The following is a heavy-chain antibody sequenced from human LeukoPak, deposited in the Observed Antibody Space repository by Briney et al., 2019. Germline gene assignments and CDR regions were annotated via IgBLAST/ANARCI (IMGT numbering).Heavy chain of an antibody. CDR3: AREEIAVAGTGSYFDY. CDR2: ISSSGST. CDR1: GDSISSGDYY. D-gene: IGHD6-19*01. J-gene: IGHJ4*02. Sequence: SETLSLTCTVSGDSISSGDYYWSWIRQPAGKGLEWIGRISSSGSTNYNPSLKSRVTISVDTSKNQFSLKLSSVTAADTAVYYCAREEIAVAGTGSYFDYWGQGTLVTVSS. V-gene: IGHV4-61*02.